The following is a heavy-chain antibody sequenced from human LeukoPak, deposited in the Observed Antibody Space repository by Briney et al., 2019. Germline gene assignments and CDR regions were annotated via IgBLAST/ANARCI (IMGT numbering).Heavy chain of an antibody. CDR2: IYHSGST. J-gene: IGHJ5*02. D-gene: IGHD3-10*01. V-gene: IGHV4-38-2*02. CDR3: ARGAPYYGSGSYPYNWFDP. CDR1: GYSISSGYY. Sequence: SETLSLTCTVSGYSISSGYYWGWIRQPPGKGLEWIGSIYHSGSTYYNPSLKSRVTISVDTSKSQFSLKLSSVTAADTAVYYCARGAPYYGSGSYPYNWFDPWGQGILVTVSS.